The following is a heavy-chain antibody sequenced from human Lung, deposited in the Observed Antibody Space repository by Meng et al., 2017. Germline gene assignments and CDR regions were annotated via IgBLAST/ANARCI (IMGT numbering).Heavy chain of an antibody. D-gene: IGHD6-19*01. CDR2: ISQSGRT. Sequence: QVQLQESVPGLVKPTGTLSPTCSVSLGSITISNWWSWVRQPPGKGLEWIGEISQSGRTNYDPSLRGRVTISVESNTQFSLKLSSVTAADTAVYYCASHVTMAGQRGFDYWGQGTLVTVSS. CDR3: ASHVTMAGQRGFDY. V-gene: IGHV4-4*02. J-gene: IGHJ4*02. CDR1: LGSITISNW.